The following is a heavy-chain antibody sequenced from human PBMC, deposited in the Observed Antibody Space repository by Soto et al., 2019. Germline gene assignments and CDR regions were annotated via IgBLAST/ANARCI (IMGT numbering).Heavy chain of an antibody. J-gene: IGHJ1*01. V-gene: IGHV1-69*13. D-gene: IGHD6-19*01. CDR3: ARGTSIAVAGRESFRH. Sequence: SVKGSCKASGGTFSSYAISWVRQAPGQGPEWMGGIIPIFSTANYAQKFQGRVTITADESTSTAYMELSSLRSEDTAVYYCARGTSIAVAGRESFRHWGQGTLVTVSS. CDR2: IIPIFSTA. CDR1: GGTFSSYA.